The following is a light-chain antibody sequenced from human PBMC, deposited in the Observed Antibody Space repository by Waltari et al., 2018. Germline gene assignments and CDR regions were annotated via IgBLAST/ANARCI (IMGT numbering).Light chain of an antibody. Sequence: QSALAQPPSASGSPGQSVTISCTGTSSDVGGYNYVSWYQQHPDKAPKLMIYEVSKRPSGVPDRFSGSKSGNTASLTVSGLQAEDEAAYYCSSYAGSNFVVFGGGTKVTVL. V-gene: IGLV2-8*01. J-gene: IGLJ2*01. CDR3: SSYAGSNFVV. CDR1: SSDVGGYNY. CDR2: EVS.